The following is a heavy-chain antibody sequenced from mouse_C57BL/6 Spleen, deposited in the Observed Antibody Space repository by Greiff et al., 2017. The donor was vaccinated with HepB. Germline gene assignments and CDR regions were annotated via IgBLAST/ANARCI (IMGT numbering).Heavy chain of an antibody. V-gene: IGHV1-59*01. Sequence: QVQLQQPGAELVRPGTSVKLSCKPSGYTFTSYWMHWVKQRPGQGLEWIGVIDPSDSYTNYNQKFKGKATLTVDTSSSTAYMQLSSLTSEDSAVYDCARGNTVVAPLDYWGQGTTLTVSS. CDR2: IDPSDSYT. J-gene: IGHJ2*01. D-gene: IGHD1-1*01. CDR1: GYTFTSYW. CDR3: ARGNTVVAPLDY.